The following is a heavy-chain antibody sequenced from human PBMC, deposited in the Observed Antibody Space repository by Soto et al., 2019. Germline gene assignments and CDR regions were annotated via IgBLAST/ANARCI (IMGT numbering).Heavy chain of an antibody. CDR2: ISSNGGTP. CDR3: VRRVSGNYYY. V-gene: IGHV3-64*01. Sequence: ESGGGMVQPGGSRRLSCVASAFTFSSYDMHWVRQAPGKGIEYVSSISSNGGTPYYGNSVKDRFTISRDNSKKKMYLQMGSLRAEDMAVYYCVRRVSGNYYYWGQGTLVTVSS. CDR1: AFTFSSYD. D-gene: IGHD1-7*01. J-gene: IGHJ4*02.